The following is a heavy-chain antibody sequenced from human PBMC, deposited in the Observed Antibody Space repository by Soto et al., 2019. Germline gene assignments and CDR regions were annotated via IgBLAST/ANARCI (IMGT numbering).Heavy chain of an antibody. CDR1: GFTFSSYA. V-gene: IGHV3-23*01. Sequence: EVQLLESGGGLVQPGGSLRLSCAASGFTFSSYAMSWVRQAPGKGLEWGLAISGSGGSTYYADSVKGRFTISRDNSKNTLYLQMNSLRADDTAVYYCAKSLGGFLEWLFFDYWGQGTLVTVSS. D-gene: IGHD3-3*01. J-gene: IGHJ4*02. CDR2: ISGSGGST. CDR3: AKSLGGFLEWLFFDY.